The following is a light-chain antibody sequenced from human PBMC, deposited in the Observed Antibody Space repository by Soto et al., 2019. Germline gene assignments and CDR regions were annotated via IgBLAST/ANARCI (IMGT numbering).Light chain of an antibody. Sequence: EIVLTQSPGTLSLSPGESATLSCRASQSVSSNSLAWYRRNPGQPPSLLIYGTSTRATDIPSRFSGSGSGTDFTLTITRLEPEDFALYFCQQYGDSPPTFGQGTKVEVK. CDR1: QSVSSNS. CDR3: QQYGDSPPT. V-gene: IGKV3-20*01. CDR2: GTS. J-gene: IGKJ1*01.